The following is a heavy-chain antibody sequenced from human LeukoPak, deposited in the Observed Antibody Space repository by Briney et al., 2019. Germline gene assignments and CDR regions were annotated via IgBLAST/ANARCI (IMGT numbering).Heavy chain of an antibody. V-gene: IGHV4-39*07. D-gene: IGHD6-13*01. CDR3: ARVGSWYYFDY. Sequence: PSETLSLTCTVSGGSIGSSTYYWVWIRQPPGKGLEWIGSIYYSGRTYYNPSLKSRVTISVDTSENQFSLKPSSVTAADAAVYYCARVGSWYYFDYWGQGTLVTVSS. CDR2: IYYSGRT. J-gene: IGHJ4*02. CDR1: GGSIGSSTYY.